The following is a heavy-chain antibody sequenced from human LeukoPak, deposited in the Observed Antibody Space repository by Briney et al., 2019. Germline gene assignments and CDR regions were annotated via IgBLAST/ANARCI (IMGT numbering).Heavy chain of an antibody. J-gene: IGHJ4*02. Sequence: SETLSLTCTVSGGSISSGGYSWSWIRQPPGKGLEWIAYIYYSGSTYYNPSLKSRVTISVDTSKNQFSLKLSSVTAADTAVYYCARFHTSGYYRHFDFWGQGTLVTVSS. V-gene: IGHV4-31*03. CDR3: ARFHTSGYYRHFDF. CDR2: IYYSGST. D-gene: IGHD3-22*01. CDR1: GGSISSGGYS.